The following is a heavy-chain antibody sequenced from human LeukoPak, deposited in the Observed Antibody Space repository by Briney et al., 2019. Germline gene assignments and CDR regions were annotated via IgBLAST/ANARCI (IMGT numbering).Heavy chain of an antibody. Sequence: ASVKVSCKASGYTFTGYYMHWVRQAPGQGLEWMGWINPNSGGTNYAQKFQGRVTMTRDTSISTAYMELSRLRSEDTAVYHCAAAPPYSGFDWGESWGQGTLVTVSS. D-gene: IGHD5-12*01. CDR3: AAAPPYSGFDWGES. CDR1: GYTFTGYY. J-gene: IGHJ5*02. CDR2: INPNSGGT. V-gene: IGHV1-2*02.